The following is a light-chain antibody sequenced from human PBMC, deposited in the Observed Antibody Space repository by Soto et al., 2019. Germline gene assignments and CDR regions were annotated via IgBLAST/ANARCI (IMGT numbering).Light chain of an antibody. CDR1: QYINTR. CDR3: LQHYAWPWT. Sequence: EIVLPQSPATLSSFPGSRLTFSCRASQYINTRLAWYQHRPGQAPRLLLYQTSIRAAGIPARVSASGSETEVTLTISGLQSEDSGVYYCLQHYAWPWTFGQGTKVE. V-gene: IGKV3D-15*01. J-gene: IGKJ1*01. CDR2: QTS.